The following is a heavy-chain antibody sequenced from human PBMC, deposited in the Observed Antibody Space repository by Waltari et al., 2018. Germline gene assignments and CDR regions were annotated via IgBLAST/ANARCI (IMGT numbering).Heavy chain of an antibody. J-gene: IGHJ4*02. CDR1: GYTFTGYY. D-gene: IGHD1-7*01. Sequence: QVQLVQSGAEVKKPGASVKVSCKASGYTFTGYYMHWVRQAPGQGLEWMGRINPNRGGTNYAQKFQGRVTMTRDTSISTAYMELSRLRSDDTAVYYCAREASWYNWNYVIDYWGQGTLVTVSS. CDR3: AREASWYNWNYVIDY. CDR2: INPNRGGT. V-gene: IGHV1-2*06.